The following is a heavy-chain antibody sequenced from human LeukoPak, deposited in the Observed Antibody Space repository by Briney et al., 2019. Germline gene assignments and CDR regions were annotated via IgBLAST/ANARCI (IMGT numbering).Heavy chain of an antibody. D-gene: IGHD2-2*01. J-gene: IGHJ6*02. Sequence: PGGSLRLSCAASGFTFSRYAMHWVRQAPGKGLEWEAIISYDGSNKYYADSVKGRFTISRDNSKNTLYLQMNSLRAEDTAVYYCARDRYCSSTSCYGAGYYYYGMDVWGQGTTVTVSS. CDR1: GFTFSRYA. CDR3: ARDRYCSSTSCYGAGYYYYGMDV. CDR2: ISYDGSNK. V-gene: IGHV3-30*04.